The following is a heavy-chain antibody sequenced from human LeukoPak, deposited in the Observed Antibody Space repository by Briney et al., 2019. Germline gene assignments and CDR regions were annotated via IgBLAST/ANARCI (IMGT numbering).Heavy chain of an antibody. Sequence: SETLSLTCTVSGGSISSYYWSWIRQPAGKGLEWIGRIYTSGSTNYNPSLKGRATMSVDTSKNQFSLKLSSVTAADTAVCYCARSKLLTYYDILTGYYYLDYWGQGTLVTVSS. CDR2: IYTSGST. D-gene: IGHD3-9*01. CDR3: ARSKLLTYYDILTGYYYLDY. V-gene: IGHV4-4*07. CDR1: GGSISSYY. J-gene: IGHJ4*02.